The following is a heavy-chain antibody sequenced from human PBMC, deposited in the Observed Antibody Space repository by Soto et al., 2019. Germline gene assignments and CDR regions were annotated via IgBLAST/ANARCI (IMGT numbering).Heavy chain of an antibody. CDR1: GFTVSSYS. Sequence: GSLRLSCAASGFTVSSYSMNWVRQAPGKGLEWVSSISSSSSYIYYADSMKSRFTISRVNAKNSLYLQMNSLRAEDTAVYYWAIDSTLLCGWTSDAFDIWGQGTLVTVSS. CDR2: ISSSSSYI. J-gene: IGHJ3*02. D-gene: IGHD6-19*01. CDR3: AIDSTLLCGWTSDAFDI. V-gene: IGHV3-21*01.